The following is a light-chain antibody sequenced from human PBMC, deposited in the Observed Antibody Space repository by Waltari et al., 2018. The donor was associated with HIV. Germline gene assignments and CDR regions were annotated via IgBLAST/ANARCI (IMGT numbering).Light chain of an antibody. CDR1: SGHTTYA. CDR3: QTWGTGIVV. CDR2: VNSDGSH. Sequence: QLVLTQSPSASASLRASVKLTCTLSSGHTTYAIAWHQQQPEKGPRFLLKVNSDGSHTRGDRIPVRFSGSSSGAQRYLTISSLQSADEADYYCQTWGTGIVVFGGGTKLTVL. V-gene: IGLV4-69*01. J-gene: IGLJ2*01.